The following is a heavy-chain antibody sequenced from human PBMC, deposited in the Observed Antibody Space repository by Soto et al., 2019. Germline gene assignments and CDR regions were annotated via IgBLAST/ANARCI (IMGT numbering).Heavy chain of an antibody. V-gene: IGHV3-23*01. CDR3: AKNGDFWSWGMDV. CDR1: GFTFSTYA. CDR2: ISSSGDAT. Sequence: GGSLRLSCASSGFTFSTYAMTWVRQAPGKGLEWVSIISSSGDATYYLDSVKGRFTISRDNSRNTLHLQMNSLRAEDAAVYFCAKNGDFWSWGMDVWGQGTTVTVSS. J-gene: IGHJ6*02. D-gene: IGHD3-3*01.